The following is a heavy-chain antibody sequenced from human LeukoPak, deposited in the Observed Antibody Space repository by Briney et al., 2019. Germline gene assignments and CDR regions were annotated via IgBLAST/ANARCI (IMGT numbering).Heavy chain of an antibody. J-gene: IGHJ4*02. CDR3: ARGNSSSWYIPFDY. V-gene: IGHV3-23*01. CDR1: GFTFSSYV. D-gene: IGHD6-13*01. Sequence: GGSLRLSCAASGFTFSSYVMSWVRQAPGKGLEWVSVISGGGGSTDYADSVKGRFTISKDISKNTLYLQMNSLRAEDTAVYYCARGNSSSWYIPFDYWGQGTLVTVSS. CDR2: ISGGGGST.